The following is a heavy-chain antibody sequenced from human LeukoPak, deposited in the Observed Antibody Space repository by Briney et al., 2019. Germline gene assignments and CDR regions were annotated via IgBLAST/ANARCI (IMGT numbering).Heavy chain of an antibody. CDR2: IYYSGST. CDR3: ARDLTGYFDY. J-gene: IGHJ4*02. D-gene: IGHD4/OR15-4a*01. CDR1: GGFISSHY. V-gene: IGHV4-59*11. Sequence: PSETLSPTCTVSGGFISSHYWSWIRQPPGKGLEWIGYIYYSGSTNYNPSLKSRVTISVDTSKNQFSLKLSSVTAADTAVYYCARDLTGYFDYWGQGTLVTVSS.